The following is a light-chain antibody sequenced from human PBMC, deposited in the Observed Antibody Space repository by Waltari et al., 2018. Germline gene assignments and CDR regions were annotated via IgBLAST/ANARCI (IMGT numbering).Light chain of an antibody. Sequence: DIVMTQSPDSLAVSLGERATINCKSSQSVFDSSNNKNSLAWYQKKPGQPPELLIYWASTRESGVPDRFSGSGSGTDFTLTISSLQAADVASYYCQQYYTTPFTFGPGTKVDI. J-gene: IGKJ3*01. V-gene: IGKV4-1*01. CDR2: WAS. CDR3: QQYYTTPFT. CDR1: QSVFDSSNNKNS.